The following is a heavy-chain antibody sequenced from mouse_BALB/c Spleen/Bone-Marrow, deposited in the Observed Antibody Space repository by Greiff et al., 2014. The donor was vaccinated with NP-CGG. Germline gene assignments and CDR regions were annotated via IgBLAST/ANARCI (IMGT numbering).Heavy chain of an antibody. CDR1: GFTFSSFG. V-gene: IGHV5-17*02. D-gene: IGHD1-1*01. J-gene: IGHJ4*01. Sequence: EVQGVESGGGLVQPGGSRKLSCAASGFTFSSFGIHWVRQAPEKGLEWVAYISSDSSTIYYADTVKGRFTISRDNPKNTLFLQMTSLRSEDTAMYYCARSNYVGYYAMYYWGQGTSVTVSS. CDR3: ARSNYVGYYAMYY. CDR2: ISSDSSTI.